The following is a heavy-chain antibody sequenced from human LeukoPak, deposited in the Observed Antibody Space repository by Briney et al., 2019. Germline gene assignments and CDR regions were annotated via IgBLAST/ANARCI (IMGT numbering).Heavy chain of an antibody. V-gene: IGHV4-39*01. Sequence: SETLSLTCTVTGGSISSSSYYWDWIRQSPGKGLEWIGNIYSGGSTYYTPSLKSRVTISVDTSKNQFSLKLSSVTAADTAIYFCARHSRSGSGGYENAFDIWGQGTMVTVSS. CDR2: IYSGGST. CDR3: ARHSRSGSGGYENAFDI. D-gene: IGHD5-12*01. CDR1: GGSISSSSYY. J-gene: IGHJ3*02.